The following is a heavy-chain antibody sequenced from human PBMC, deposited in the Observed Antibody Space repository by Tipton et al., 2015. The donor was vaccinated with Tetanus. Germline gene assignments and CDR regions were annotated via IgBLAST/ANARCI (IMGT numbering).Heavy chain of an antibody. J-gene: IGHJ4*02. D-gene: IGHD2-15*01. CDR2: SWYDGTDN. Sequence: SLRLSCAASGFIFSSYGIHWVRQAPGKGLEWLAVSWYDGTDNYYADSVKGRFTISRDNSKNTLYLQMNSLRAEDTALYYCAREADCSGGSCFSGDFDTWGQGTQVTVSS. CDR3: AREADCSGGSCFSGDFDT. CDR1: GFIFSSYG. V-gene: IGHV3-33*01.